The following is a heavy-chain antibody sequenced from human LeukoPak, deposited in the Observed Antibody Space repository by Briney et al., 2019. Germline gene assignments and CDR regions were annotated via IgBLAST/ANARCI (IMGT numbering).Heavy chain of an antibody. CDR3: ARDMWGSLRVVTRFDY. CDR1: GYTFTGYY. D-gene: IGHD3-3*01. CDR2: INPNSGGT. J-gene: IGHJ4*02. Sequence: ASVKVSCKASGYTFTGYYMHWVRQAPGQGLEWMGWINPNSGGTNYAQKFQGRVTMTRDTSISTAYMELSRLRSDDTAVYYCARDMWGSLRVVTRFDYWGQGTLVTVSS. V-gene: IGHV1-2*02.